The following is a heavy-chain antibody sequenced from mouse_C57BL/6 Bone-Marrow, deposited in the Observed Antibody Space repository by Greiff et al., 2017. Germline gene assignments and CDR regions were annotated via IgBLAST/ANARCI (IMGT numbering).Heavy chain of an antibody. Sequence: QVQLQQPGAELVMPGASVKLSCKASGYTFTSYWMHWVKQRPGQGLAWIGEIDPSASYTNYNPKFKGKSTLTVDKSSSTAYMQLSSLTSEDSAVYYCAREEIYYAYGFAYWGQGTLVTGSA. CDR2: IDPSASYT. CDR1: GYTFTSYW. CDR3: AREEIYYAYGFAY. D-gene: IGHD2-2*01. V-gene: IGHV1-69*01. J-gene: IGHJ3*01.